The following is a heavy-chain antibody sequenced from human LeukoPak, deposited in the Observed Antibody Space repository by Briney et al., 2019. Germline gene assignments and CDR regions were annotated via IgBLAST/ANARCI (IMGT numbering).Heavy chain of an antibody. CDR3: ASPHGGNPPDAFDI. V-gene: IGHV1-2*02. Sequence: ASVKASCKASGYTFTGYYMHWVRQAPGQGLEWMGWINPNSGGTNYAQKFQGRVTMTRDTSISTAYLQWSSLKASDTAMYYCASPHGGNPPDAFDIWGQGTMVTVSS. CDR1: GYTFTGYY. J-gene: IGHJ3*02. CDR2: INPNSGGT. D-gene: IGHD4-23*01.